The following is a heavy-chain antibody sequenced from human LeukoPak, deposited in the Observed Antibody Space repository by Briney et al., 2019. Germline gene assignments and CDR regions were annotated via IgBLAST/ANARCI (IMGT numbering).Heavy chain of an antibody. J-gene: IGHJ3*02. CDR2: ISYSGST. CDR1: GGSITVYY. D-gene: IGHD7-27*01. Sequence: SETLSLTCSVSGGSITVYYWNWIRQSPGKGLEWIGSISYSGSTNYNPSLKSRVTISIDTSKNRFSLKVSSVIAADTAMYYCARDLTGPRAGSFDIWGQGTMVTVSS. V-gene: IGHV4-59*12. CDR3: ARDLTGPRAGSFDI.